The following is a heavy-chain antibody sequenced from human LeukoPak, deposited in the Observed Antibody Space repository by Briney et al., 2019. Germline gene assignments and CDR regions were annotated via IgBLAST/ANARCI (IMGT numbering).Heavy chain of an antibody. V-gene: IGHV4-34*01. D-gene: IGHD3-3*01. CDR3: ARGERFLEWLSANDAFDI. J-gene: IGHJ3*02. Sequence: PSETLSLTCAVYGGSFSGYYWSWLRQPPGKGLEWIGEINHSGSTNYSPSLTSRVTISVDTSKNQFSLKLSSVTAADTAVYYCARGERFLEWLSANDAFDIWGQGTMVTVSS. CDR1: GGSFSGYY. CDR2: INHSGST.